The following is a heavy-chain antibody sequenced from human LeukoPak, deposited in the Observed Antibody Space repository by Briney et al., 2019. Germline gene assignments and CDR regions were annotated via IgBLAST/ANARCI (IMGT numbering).Heavy chain of an antibody. Sequence: GGSLRLSCAASGFTFSSYSMNWVRQAPGKGLEWVSSISSSSSYIYYADSVKGRFTISRDNAKNSLYLQMNSLRAEDTAVYYCARDRGEPGSTNWFDPWGQGTLVTVSS. CDR1: GFTFSSYS. D-gene: IGHD2-2*01. V-gene: IGHV3-21*01. J-gene: IGHJ5*02. CDR3: ARDRGEPGSTNWFDP. CDR2: ISSSSSYI.